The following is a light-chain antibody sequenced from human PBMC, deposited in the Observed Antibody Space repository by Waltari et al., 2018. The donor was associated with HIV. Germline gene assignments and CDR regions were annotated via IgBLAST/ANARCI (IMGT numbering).Light chain of an antibody. Sequence: SYELKQPPSVSVSPGLTARITCSGDALAKKFVYWYHQKSGQAPVLVISEDTKRPSGIPERFSGSSSWTTATLTISGAQVEDEGDYYCYSTDISGYYSGVFGTGTKVTVL. CDR2: EDT. CDR1: ALAKKF. V-gene: IGLV3-10*01. J-gene: IGLJ1*01. CDR3: YSTDISGYYSGV.